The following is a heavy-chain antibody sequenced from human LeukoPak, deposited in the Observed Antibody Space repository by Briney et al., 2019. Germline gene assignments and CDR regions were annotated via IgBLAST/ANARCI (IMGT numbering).Heavy chain of an antibody. CDR2: IYSGGST. CDR3: ARARHGDYGFDY. CDR1: GFTVSSNY. D-gene: IGHD4-17*01. J-gene: IGHJ4*02. V-gene: IGHV3-53*01. Sequence: AGGSLRLSCAASGFTVSSNYMSWVRQAPGKGLEWVSVIYSGGSTYYADSVKGRFTIPRDNSKNALFLQMNSLRAGDTAVYYCARARHGDYGFDYWGQGTLVTVSS.